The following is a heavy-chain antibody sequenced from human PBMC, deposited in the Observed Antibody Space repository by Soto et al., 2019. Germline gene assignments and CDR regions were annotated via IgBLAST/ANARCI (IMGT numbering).Heavy chain of an antibody. D-gene: IGHD3-22*01. J-gene: IGHJ4*02. V-gene: IGHV3-7*05. Sequence: PGGSLRLSCAASGFTFSSDWMSWVRQAPGKGLEWVANIKQVGSEKYYVDSVRGRFTISRDNAKNSLYLQMDSLRAEDTAVYYCARDGGYSGYYLNDHWGQGSLVTVSS. CDR1: GFTFSSDW. CDR3: ARDGGYSGYYLNDH. CDR2: IKQVGSEK.